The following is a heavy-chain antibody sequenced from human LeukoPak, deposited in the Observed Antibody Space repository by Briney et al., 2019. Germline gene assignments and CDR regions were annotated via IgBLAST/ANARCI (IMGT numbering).Heavy chain of an antibody. CDR2: IKEDGSER. Sequence: GGSLRLSCAASRFTFSDYWMSWVRQAPGKGLEWVANIKEDGSERYYVDSIKGRFTISRDNADNSLYLQMHSLRAEDTAVYYCARDVSGGSGTYFYYYGMDVWGQGTTVTVSS. CDR3: ARDVSGGSGTYFYYYGMDV. D-gene: IGHD3-10*01. V-gene: IGHV3-7*01. CDR1: RFTFSDYW. J-gene: IGHJ6*02.